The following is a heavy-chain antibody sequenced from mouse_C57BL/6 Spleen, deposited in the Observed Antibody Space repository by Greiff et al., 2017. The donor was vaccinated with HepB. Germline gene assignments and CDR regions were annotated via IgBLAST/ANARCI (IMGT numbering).Heavy chain of an antibody. J-gene: IGHJ4*01. V-gene: IGHV1-64*01. CDR1: GYTFTSYW. CDR2: IHPNSGST. D-gene: IGHD1-1*01. Sequence: QVQLQQPGAELVKPGASVKLSCKASGYTFTSYWMDWVKQRPGQGLEWIGMIHPNSGSTNYNEKFKSKATLTVDKSSSTAYMQLSSLTSEDSAVYYCARHGSSYDYAMDYWGQGTSVTVSS. CDR3: ARHGSSYDYAMDY.